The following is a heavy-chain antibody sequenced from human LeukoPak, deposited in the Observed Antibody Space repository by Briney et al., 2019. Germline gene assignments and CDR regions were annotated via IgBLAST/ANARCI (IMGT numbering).Heavy chain of an antibody. D-gene: IGHD2-15*01. V-gene: IGHV4-59*08. CDR1: GGSISRYY. CDR3: ARHGGYCSGGNCYSVDFDY. Sequence: SETLSLTCTVSGGSISRYYWSWIRQPPGKGLEWIGYIYDSGNTNYSPSLKSRVTISVDTSKKQCSLKLSSVTAADTAVYYCARHGGYCSGGNCYSVDFDYWGQGILVTVSS. J-gene: IGHJ4*02. CDR2: IYDSGNT.